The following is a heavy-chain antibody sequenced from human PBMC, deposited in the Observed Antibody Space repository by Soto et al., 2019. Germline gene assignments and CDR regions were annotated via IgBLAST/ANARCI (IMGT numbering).Heavy chain of an antibody. Sequence: PSLTCTVSGGSISSRSYYWGWIRQPPGKGLEWIGSIYYSGSTYYNPSLKSRVTLFVDTSKNQFSLKLSSVTAADTAVYYCVRHAQSIIRAYWGQGSLVTVPQ. J-gene: IGHJ4*02. V-gene: IGHV4-39*01. CDR3: VRHAQSIIRAY. CDR1: GGSISSRSYY. D-gene: IGHD3-9*01. CDR2: IYYSGST.